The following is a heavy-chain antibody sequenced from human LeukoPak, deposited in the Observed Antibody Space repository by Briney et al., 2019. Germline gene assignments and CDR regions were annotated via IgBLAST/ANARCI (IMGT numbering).Heavy chain of an antibody. CDR3: ANSEDTLYYDFWSGYHSPFDY. CDR1: GFTFSSYA. CDR2: ISGSGGST. J-gene: IGHJ4*02. V-gene: IGHV3-23*01. Sequence: GGSLRLSCAASGFTFSSYAMSWVRQAPGKGLEWVSAISGSGGSTYYADSVKGRFTISRDNSKNTLYLQMNSLRAEDTAVYYCANSEDTLYYDFWSGYHSPFDYWGQGTLVTVSS. D-gene: IGHD3-3*01.